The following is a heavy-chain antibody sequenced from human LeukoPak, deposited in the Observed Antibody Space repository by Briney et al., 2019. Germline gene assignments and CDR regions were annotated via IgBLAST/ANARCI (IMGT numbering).Heavy chain of an antibody. V-gene: IGHV3-20*04. D-gene: IGHD3-10*01. CDR3: ARMNVLLWFGESD. Sequence: GGSLRLSCAASGFTFDDYGMSWVRQAPGKGLEWVSGINWNGGSTGYADSVKGRFTISRDNSKNTLYLQMNSLRAEDTAVYYCARMNVLLWFGESDWGQGTLVTVSS. J-gene: IGHJ4*02. CDR1: GFTFDDYG. CDR2: INWNGGST.